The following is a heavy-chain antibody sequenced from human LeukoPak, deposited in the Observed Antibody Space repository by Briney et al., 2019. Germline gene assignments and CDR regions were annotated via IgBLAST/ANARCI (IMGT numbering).Heavy chain of an antibody. CDR1: GASISSYY. CDR2: IYTSGST. V-gene: IGHV4-4*07. J-gene: IGHJ6*03. Sequence: SETLSLTCTVSGASISSYYWSWIRQPAGKGLEWIGRIYTSGSTNYNPSLKSRVTMSVDTSKNQFSLKLSSVTAADTAVYYCARDRGDYYHYYMDVWGKGTTVTVSS. CDR3: ARDRGDYYHYYMDV. D-gene: IGHD3-10*01.